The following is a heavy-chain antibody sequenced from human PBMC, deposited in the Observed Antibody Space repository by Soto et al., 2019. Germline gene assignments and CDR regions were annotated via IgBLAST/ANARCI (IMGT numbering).Heavy chain of an antibody. CDR1: GDSVSSNSAA. CDR3: ARGHTYSSSWYYYYYGMDV. D-gene: IGHD6-13*01. V-gene: IGHV6-1*01. CDR2: TYYRSKWYN. Sequence: SQTLSLTCAISGDSVSSNSAAWNWIRQSPSRGLEWLGRTYYRSKWYNDYAVSVKSRITINPDTSKNQFSLQLNSVTPEDTAVYYCARGHTYSSSWYYYYYGMDVWGQGTTVTVSS. J-gene: IGHJ6*02.